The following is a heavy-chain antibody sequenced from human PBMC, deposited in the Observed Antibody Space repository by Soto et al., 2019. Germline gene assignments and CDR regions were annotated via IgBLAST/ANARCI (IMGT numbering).Heavy chain of an antibody. D-gene: IGHD1-1*01. Sequence: QVQLVQFGAEVKKPGASVKVSCKVSGHTLTELSMHWVRLAPGKGLEWMGGIDPEDGETISAQKFQGRVTMTEDTSTDSTYLELSSLRSEDTAVYYCAAGGTRWLHSPFDYWGQGTLVTISS. V-gene: IGHV1-24*01. CDR3: AAGGTRWLHSPFDY. CDR2: IDPEDGET. J-gene: IGHJ4*02. CDR1: GHTLTELS.